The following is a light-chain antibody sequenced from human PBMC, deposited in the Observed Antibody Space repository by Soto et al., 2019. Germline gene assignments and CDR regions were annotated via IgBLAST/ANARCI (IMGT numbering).Light chain of an antibody. CDR3: AAWDNSLSGVV. Sequence: QPVLAQPPSASGTPGQAATISCSGSSSNIGSNYVYWYQQFPGTAPKLLIYGNDQRPSGVPDRFSGSKSGTSASLAISGLRSEDEGDYYCAAWDNSLSGVVFGGGTQLTVL. J-gene: IGLJ2*01. V-gene: IGLV1-47*02. CDR1: SSNIGSNY. CDR2: GND.